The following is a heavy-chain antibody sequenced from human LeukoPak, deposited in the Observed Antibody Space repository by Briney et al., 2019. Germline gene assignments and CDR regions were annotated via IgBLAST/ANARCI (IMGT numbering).Heavy chain of an antibody. V-gene: IGHV3-30*04. J-gene: IGHJ4*02. Sequence: GGSLRLSCAASGFTFSSYAMRWVRQAPGEGLGWVAVISYDGRNKYYADSVKGRFTISRDNSKSTLYLQMNRLRAEDTAVYYCARDAVPLSRGGSNSYLFDYWGQGTLVTVSS. CDR1: GFTFSSYA. CDR3: ARDAVPLSRGGSNSYLFDY. CDR2: ISYDGRNK. D-gene: IGHD2-15*01.